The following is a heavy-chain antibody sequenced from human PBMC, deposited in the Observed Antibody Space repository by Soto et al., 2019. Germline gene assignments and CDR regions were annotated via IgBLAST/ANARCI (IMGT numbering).Heavy chain of an antibody. CDR1: GSTFSSYS. CDR2: ISSSSSFI. CDR3: ARVRGDCSNGVCFRWYFDL. V-gene: IGHV3-21*01. J-gene: IGHJ2*01. D-gene: IGHD2-8*01. Sequence: PGGSLRLSCAASGSTFSSYSMNWVRQAPGKGLEWVSSISSSSSFIYYADSVKGRFTISRDTAKNSLYLQMNSLRAEDTAVYYCARVRGDCSNGVCFRWYFDLWGRGTLVTVSS.